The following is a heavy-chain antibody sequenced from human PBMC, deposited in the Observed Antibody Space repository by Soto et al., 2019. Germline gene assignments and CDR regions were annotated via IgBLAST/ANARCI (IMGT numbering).Heavy chain of an antibody. CDR3: ARVRYGSGSHYGMDV. D-gene: IGHD3-10*01. CDR2: IIPIFGTA. Sequence: VKVSCKASGGTFSSYAISWVRQAPGQGLEWMGGIIPIFGTANYAQKFQGRVTITADESTSTAYMELSSLRSEDTAVYYCARVRYGSGSHYGMDVWGQGTTVTVSS. J-gene: IGHJ6*02. CDR1: GGTFSSYA. V-gene: IGHV1-69*01.